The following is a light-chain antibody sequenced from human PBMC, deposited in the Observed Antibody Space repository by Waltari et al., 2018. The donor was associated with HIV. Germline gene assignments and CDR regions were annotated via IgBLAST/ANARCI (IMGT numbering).Light chain of an antibody. CDR3: ATWDDSLKGVV. J-gene: IGLJ2*01. V-gene: IGLV3-1*01. Sequence: SYELTQPPSVSVSPGQTASITCSGDELDDKYVCWYQQKPGQSPVLVIYQDIKRPSGIPERFSGSKSGTSASLAISGLQSEDEADYYCATWDDSLKGVVFGGGTKLTVL. CDR2: QDI. CDR1: ELDDKY.